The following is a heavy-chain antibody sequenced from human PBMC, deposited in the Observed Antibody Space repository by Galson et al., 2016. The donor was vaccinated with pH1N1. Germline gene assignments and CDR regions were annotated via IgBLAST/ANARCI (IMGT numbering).Heavy chain of an antibody. Sequence: SLRLSCAVSGFTFDSHEMNWVRQAPGKGLEWVASISSGGNTMFYADSVKGRFIISRDNAKNSLYLQMNSLRVEDTAVYYCARAYYDPLNHFSCAFDYWGQGTLLTVSS. CDR3: ARAYYDPLNHFSCAFDY. CDR1: GFTFDSHE. D-gene: IGHD3-3*01. CDR2: ISSGGNTM. J-gene: IGHJ4*02. V-gene: IGHV3-48*03.